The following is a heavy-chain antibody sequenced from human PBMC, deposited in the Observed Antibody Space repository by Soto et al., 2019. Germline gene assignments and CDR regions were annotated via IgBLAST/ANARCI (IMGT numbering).Heavy chain of an antibody. J-gene: IGHJ4*02. CDR2: ISGSGGRS. Sequence: EVQLLDSGGGLVQPGGSLRLSCAASGFTFSNYAMTWVRQGPGKGLEWVSGISGSGGRSYYADSVKGRFTISRDNSKSRLYLQMISLRAEDTAVYYCAKAYFVWSSEQPYYFDYWGQGTLVTVSS. V-gene: IGHV3-23*01. CDR3: AKAYFVWSSEQPYYFDY. D-gene: IGHD3-16*01. CDR1: GFTFSNYA.